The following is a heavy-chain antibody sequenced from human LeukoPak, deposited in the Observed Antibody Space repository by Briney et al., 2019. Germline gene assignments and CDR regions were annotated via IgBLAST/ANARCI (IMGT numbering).Heavy chain of an antibody. V-gene: IGHV1-18*01. CDR3: ARAPDIVVVVAATWNDY. J-gene: IGHJ4*02. D-gene: IGHD2-15*01. CDR2: ISAYNGNT. CDR1: GYTFTSYG. Sequence: ASVKVSCKASGYTFTSYGISWVRQAPGQGLEWMGWISAYNGNTNYAQKLQGRVTMTTDTSTSTAYMELRSLRSDDAAVYYCARAPDIVVVVAATWNDYWGQGTLVTVSS.